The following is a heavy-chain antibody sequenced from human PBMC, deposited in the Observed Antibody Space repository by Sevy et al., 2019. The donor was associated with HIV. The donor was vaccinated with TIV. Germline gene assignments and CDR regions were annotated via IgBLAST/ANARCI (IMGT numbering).Heavy chain of an antibody. V-gene: IGHV3-15*01. J-gene: IGHJ4*02. CDR2: VKSKADGGTT. Sequence: GGSLRLSCAASGFTSSNAWMTWVRQAPGKGLEWVGRVKSKADGGTTDYGAPVKGRFTISGDDSKNTVYLQMNSLKSEDTGVYYYTTGRYSSSMYFEHWGQGTLVTVSS. D-gene: IGHD6-6*01. CDR1: GFTSSNAW. CDR3: TTGRYSSSMYFEH.